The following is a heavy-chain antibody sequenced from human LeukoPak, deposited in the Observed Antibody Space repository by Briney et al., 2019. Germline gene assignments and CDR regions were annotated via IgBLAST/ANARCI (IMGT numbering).Heavy chain of an antibody. CDR3: AKDSHSWSRDY. CDR2: ISGSGGTT. Sequence: HTGGSLRLSCAASGFTFSSYGMNWVRQAPGKGLEWVSTISGSGGTTYYADSVKGRFTISRDNSKNTLYLQMNSLRAEDTAVYYCAKDSHSWSRDYWGQGTLVTVSS. V-gene: IGHV3-23*01. J-gene: IGHJ4*02. D-gene: IGHD6-13*01. CDR1: GFTFSSYG.